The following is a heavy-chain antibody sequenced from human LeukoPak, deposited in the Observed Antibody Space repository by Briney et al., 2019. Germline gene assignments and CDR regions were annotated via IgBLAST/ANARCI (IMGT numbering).Heavy chain of an antibody. Sequence: ASVKVSCKASGYTFTVFYMHWVRQAPGQGLEWMGWINPNSGGTNYAQKFQGRVTMTRDTSISTVYMELSRLRSDDTAVYYCAKGVGWLRLLPAYFDYWGQGTLVTVSS. CDR1: GYTFTVFY. J-gene: IGHJ4*02. D-gene: IGHD5-12*01. CDR2: INPNSGGT. CDR3: AKGVGWLRLLPAYFDY. V-gene: IGHV1-2*02.